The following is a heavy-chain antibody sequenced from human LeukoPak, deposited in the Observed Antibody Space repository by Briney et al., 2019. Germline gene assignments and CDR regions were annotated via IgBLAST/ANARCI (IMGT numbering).Heavy chain of an antibody. CDR3: ARGRGGYSYGYYFDY. CDR1: GFTFSSYA. D-gene: IGHD5-18*01. J-gene: IGHJ4*02. CDR2: ISYDGSNK. Sequence: GRSLRLSCAASGFTFSSYAMHWVRQAPGKGLEWVAVISYDGSNKYYADSVKGRFTISRDNSKNTLHLQMNSLRAEDTAVYYCARGRGGYSYGYYFDYWGQGTLVTVSS. V-gene: IGHV3-30-3*01.